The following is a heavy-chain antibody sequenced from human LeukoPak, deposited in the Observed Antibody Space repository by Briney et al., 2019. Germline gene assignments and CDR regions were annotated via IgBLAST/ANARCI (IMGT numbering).Heavy chain of an antibody. Sequence: ASVTVSCKASGYTFTGYYMHWVRQAPGQGLEWMGWINPNSGGTNYAQKFQGRVTMTRDTSISTAYMELSRLRSDDTAVYYCARIPLGTTGTTSWFDPWGQGTLVTVSS. J-gene: IGHJ5*02. V-gene: IGHV1-2*02. CDR1: GYTFTGYY. D-gene: IGHD1-1*01. CDR2: INPNSGGT. CDR3: ARIPLGTTGTTSWFDP.